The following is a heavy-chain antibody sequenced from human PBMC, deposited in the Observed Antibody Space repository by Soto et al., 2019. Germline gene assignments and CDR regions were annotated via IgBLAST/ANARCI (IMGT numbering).Heavy chain of an antibody. V-gene: IGHV3-74*01. Sequence: EVQLVESGGGLVQPGGSLRLSCAASGFTFSTYWMHWVRQPPGKGLVWVSRINNDGSNTAYADSVKGRFTISRENAQSTLYLQMNRLRAEDTAVYYCARDPLIGTTDYGVDVWGQGTTVSVSS. D-gene: IGHD1-7*01. CDR2: INNDGSNT. CDR3: ARDPLIGTTDYGVDV. CDR1: GFTFSTYW. J-gene: IGHJ6*02.